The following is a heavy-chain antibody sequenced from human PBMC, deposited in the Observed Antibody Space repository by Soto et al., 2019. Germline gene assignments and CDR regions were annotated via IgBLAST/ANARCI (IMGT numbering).Heavy chain of an antibody. V-gene: IGHV4-59*08. J-gene: IGHJ4*02. CDR3: ASTWAGGYSYGYVY. CDR1: DGSISSYY. Sequence: QVQLQESGPGLVKPSETLSLTCTVSDGSISSYYLSWIRQPPGKGLEWIGYIYYSGSTNYKPSLKSRVTISVDTSMNQFSLKLSSVTAADTAVYYCASTWAGGYSYGYVYWGQGTLVTVSS. D-gene: IGHD5-18*01. CDR2: IYYSGST.